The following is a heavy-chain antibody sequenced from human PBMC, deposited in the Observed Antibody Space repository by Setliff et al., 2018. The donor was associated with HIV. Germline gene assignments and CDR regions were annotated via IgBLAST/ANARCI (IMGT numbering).Heavy chain of an antibody. V-gene: IGHV1-24*01. Sequence: GASVKVSCKVSGYTLSELSMHWVRQAPGEGLEWMGGFDPEDAEAIYAQNFQDRVTMTEDTSTDTAYMELSSLRSEDTAVYYCARYRPNHPQNAFDIWGQGTMVTVSS. J-gene: IGHJ3*02. CDR3: ARYRPNHPQNAFDI. CDR2: FDPEDAEA. CDR1: GYTLSELS. D-gene: IGHD5-12*01.